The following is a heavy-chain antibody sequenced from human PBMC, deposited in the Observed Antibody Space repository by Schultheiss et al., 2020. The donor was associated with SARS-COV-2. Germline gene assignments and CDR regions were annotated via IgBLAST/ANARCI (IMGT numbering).Heavy chain of an antibody. CDR1: GFTFGDYA. J-gene: IGHJ4*02. CDR3: AKDPRAVVLMVYAFDY. D-gene: IGHD2-8*01. V-gene: IGHV3-30*04. Sequence: GGSLRLSCTASGFTFGDYAMSWVRQAPGKGLEWVAVISYDGSNKYYADSVKGRFTISRDNSKNTLYLQMNSLRTEDTAVYYCAKDPRAVVLMVYAFDYWGQGTLVTVSS. CDR2: ISYDGSNK.